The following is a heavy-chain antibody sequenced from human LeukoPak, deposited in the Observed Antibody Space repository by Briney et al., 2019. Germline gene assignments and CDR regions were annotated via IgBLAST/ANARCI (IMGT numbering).Heavy chain of an antibody. V-gene: IGHV3-66*01. Sequence: GGSLRLSCAASGFTVSSNSLSWVRQAPGKGLEWVSVIYSGGRTFYPDSVKGRFTISRDSSKNTLYLQMNSLRAEHTAVYYCARVATAYFDYWGQGTLVTVSS. J-gene: IGHJ4*02. CDR2: IYSGGRT. CDR1: GFTVSSNS. CDR3: ARVATAYFDY.